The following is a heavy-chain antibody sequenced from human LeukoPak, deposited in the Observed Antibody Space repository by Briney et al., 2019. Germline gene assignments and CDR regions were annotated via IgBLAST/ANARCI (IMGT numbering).Heavy chain of an antibody. J-gene: IGHJ6*03. Sequence: PGGSLRLSCAASGFTFSSYEMNWVRQAPGKGLEWVSYISSSGSTIYYADSVKGRFTISRDNSKNTLYLQMNSLRAEDTAVYYCAKVRLGYYYMEVWGEGTTVTVSS. CDR3: AKVRLGYYYMEV. V-gene: IGHV3-48*03. CDR2: ISSSGSTI. D-gene: IGHD2-21*01. CDR1: GFTFSSYE.